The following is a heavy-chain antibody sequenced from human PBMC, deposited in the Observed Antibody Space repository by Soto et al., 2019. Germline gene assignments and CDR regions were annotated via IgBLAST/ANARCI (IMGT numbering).Heavy chain of an antibody. CDR2: MYHSGTT. J-gene: IGHJ4*02. V-gene: IGHV4-38-2*02. Sequence: SETLSLTCTVSNYSISSGYYWGWIRQSPGEGLEWIVSMYHSGTTYYNPSLKSRVTISIDTSKNQFSLKLTSVTSADTAVYFCARVAFGPIDYCGQRTLVTVSS. CDR3: ARVAFGPIDY. D-gene: IGHD3-16*01. CDR1: NYSISSGYY.